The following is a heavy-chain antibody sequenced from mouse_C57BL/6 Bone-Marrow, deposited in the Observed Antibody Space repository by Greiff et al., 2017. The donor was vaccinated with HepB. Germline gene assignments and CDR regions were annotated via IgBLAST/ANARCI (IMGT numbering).Heavy chain of an antibody. CDR1: GFSLTCYA. CDR3: ARNGATTGVAYWYFDV. CDR2: IWTGGGT. D-gene: IGHD1-1*01. Sequence: VKVVESGPGLVAPSQSLSITCTVSGFSLTCYAISWVRQPPGKGLEWLGVIWTGGGTNYNSALKSRLSISKDNSKSQVFLKMNSLQTDDTARYYCARNGATTGVAYWYFDVWGTGTTVTVSS. J-gene: IGHJ1*03. V-gene: IGHV2-9-1*01.